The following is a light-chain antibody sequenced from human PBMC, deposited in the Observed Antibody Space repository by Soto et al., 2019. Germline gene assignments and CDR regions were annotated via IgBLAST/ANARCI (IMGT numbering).Light chain of an antibody. V-gene: IGKV3-15*01. CDR1: QSVSSN. Sequence: EIVMTQSPATLSVSPGERATLSCRASQSVSSNLAWYQQKPGQAPRLLIYGASTRATGIPARFSGSGSGTVCTLTIISLQSEDFAVYYWQQYNNWPPGTFGQGTEVEIK. CDR3: QQYNNWPPGT. J-gene: IGKJ1*01. CDR2: GAS.